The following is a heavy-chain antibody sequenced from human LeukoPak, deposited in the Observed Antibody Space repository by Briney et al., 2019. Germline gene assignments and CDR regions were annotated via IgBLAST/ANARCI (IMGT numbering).Heavy chain of an antibody. Sequence: GGSLRLSCEGSGFTFSIYWMSWVRQAPGKGLEWVANIKEDGSEKYYVDSVKGRFTISKDNAKNSLYLQMNSLRAEDTAVYYCTRDESWGQGTLATVSS. V-gene: IGHV3-7*01. J-gene: IGHJ4*02. CDR3: TRDES. CDR1: GFTFSIYW. CDR2: IKEDGSEK.